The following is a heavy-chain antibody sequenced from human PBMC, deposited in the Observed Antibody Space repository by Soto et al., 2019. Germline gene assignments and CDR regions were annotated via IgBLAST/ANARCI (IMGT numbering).Heavy chain of an antibody. V-gene: IGHV4-39*01. Sequence: QLQLQESGPGLVKPSETLSLTCTVSGGSISSSTYYWGWIRQPPGKGLEWIGSISSSGSTSYNPSLKSRVTISVDTSKNQFSLRLSSVTAADTAVYCCARLKTYGAWYFDLWGRGTLGTVSS. CDR2: ISSSGST. J-gene: IGHJ2*01. CDR1: GGSISSSTYY. D-gene: IGHD4-17*01. CDR3: ARLKTYGAWYFDL.